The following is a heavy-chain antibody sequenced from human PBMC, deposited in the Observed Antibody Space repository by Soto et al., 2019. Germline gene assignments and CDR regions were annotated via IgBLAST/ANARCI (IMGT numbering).Heavy chain of an antibody. Sequence: ASVKVSCKASGYTFTGYYMHWVRQAPGQGLEWMGWINPNSGGTNYAQKFQGWVTMTRDTSISTAYMELSRLRSDDTAVYYCARGAVATTFILFGGYYYYMDVWGKGTKVTVSS. CDR1: GYTFTGYY. J-gene: IGHJ6*03. CDR3: ARGAVATTFILFGGYYYYMDV. CDR2: INPNSGGT. V-gene: IGHV1-2*04. D-gene: IGHD5-12*01.